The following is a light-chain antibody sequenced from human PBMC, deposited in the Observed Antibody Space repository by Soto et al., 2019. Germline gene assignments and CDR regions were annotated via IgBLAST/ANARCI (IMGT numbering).Light chain of an antibody. CDR3: QQYGTTRIT. V-gene: IGKV3-20*01. CDR1: QTISSGF. CDR2: DAS. Sequence: EIVLTQSPGILYLSPGDRATLSFRSSQTISSGFLAWYQQKVGQAPRLLIYDASNRATGVPDRFSGSGSGTDFSLTISRLEPEDFAVYYCQQYGTTRITFGQGTRLEIK. J-gene: IGKJ5*01.